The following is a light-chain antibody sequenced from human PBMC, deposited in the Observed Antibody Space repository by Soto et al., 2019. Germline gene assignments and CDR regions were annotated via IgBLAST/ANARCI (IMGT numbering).Light chain of an antibody. J-gene: IGLJ1*01. CDR3: SLYTSENTYV. CDR2: EVS. CDR1: GIDFVSYNR. V-gene: IGLV2-18*01. Sequence: QPVLTQPPSVSGSPGQSVTISCTGTGIDFVSYNRVSWYQQPPGTAPKLMIYEVSNRPSGVPDRFSGSKSGNTASLTISGLQTADEADYYCSLYTSENTYVFGTGTKLTVL.